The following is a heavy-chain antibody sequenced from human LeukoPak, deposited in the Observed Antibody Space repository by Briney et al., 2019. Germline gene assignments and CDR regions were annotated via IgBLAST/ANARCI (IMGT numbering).Heavy chain of an antibody. J-gene: IGHJ3*02. Sequence: AETLSLTCSVSGGSISSYSSSWIRQPPGKGLEWIVFIDYSGRSNYNPSIKSRVTISADPSTNHFSLNLTSVTAADTAVYFCARDHPVADWAPDIWGRGTMVTVSS. D-gene: IGHD3-9*01. CDR2: IDYSGRS. CDR3: ARDHPVADWAPDI. CDR1: GGSISSYS. V-gene: IGHV4-59*13.